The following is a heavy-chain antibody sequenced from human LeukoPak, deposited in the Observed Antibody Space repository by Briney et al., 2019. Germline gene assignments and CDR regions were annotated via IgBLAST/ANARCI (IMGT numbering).Heavy chain of an antibody. J-gene: IGHJ4*02. V-gene: IGHV1-69*05. CDR2: INPIVGTE. CDR1: GGTFSSYA. D-gene: IGHD3-22*01. Sequence: GASVKVSCRACGGTFSSYAISWVRQAPGQGLEGMVEINPIVGTENYAQKCKGRVTIATDETTSTAYMELSSLRSEDTAVYSCARGFSSGYYPDYWGQGTLVTVSS. CDR3: ARGFSSGYYPDY.